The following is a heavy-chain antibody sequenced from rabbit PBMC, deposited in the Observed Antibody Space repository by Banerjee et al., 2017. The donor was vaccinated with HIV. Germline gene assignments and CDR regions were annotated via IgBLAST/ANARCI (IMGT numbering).Heavy chain of an antibody. CDR1: GFSFSNIYY. Sequence: QEQVEESGGDLVKPEGSLTLTCTASGFSFSNIYYMCWVRQAPGKGLEWIGCINTGDGSTYYASWAKGRFTISKTSSTTVTLQMTSLTAADTATYFCARGWITMTMNLWGPGTLVTVS. V-gene: IGHV1S45*01. J-gene: IGHJ4*01. CDR3: ARGWITMTMNL. D-gene: IGHD2-1*01. CDR2: INTGDGST.